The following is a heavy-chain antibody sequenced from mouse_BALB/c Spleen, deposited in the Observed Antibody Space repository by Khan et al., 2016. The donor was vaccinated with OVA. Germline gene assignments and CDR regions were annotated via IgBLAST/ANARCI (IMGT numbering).Heavy chain of an antibody. CDR3: AREASSWDFSFPY. CDR2: INPYNAGT. Sequence: VQLQQPGPELVEPGASVKMSCKASGYTFSNYVIHWMKQKPGQGLEWFAYINPYNAGTRYNEKFKGKATLTSDISSTTAYMELNSLTSEDSAVYYCAREASSWDFSFPYWGQGTLVTVSA. V-gene: IGHV1S136*01. CDR1: GYTFSNYV. D-gene: IGHD4-1*01. J-gene: IGHJ3*01.